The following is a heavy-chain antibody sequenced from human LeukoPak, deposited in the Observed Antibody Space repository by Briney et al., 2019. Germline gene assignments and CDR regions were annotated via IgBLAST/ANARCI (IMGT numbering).Heavy chain of an antibody. D-gene: IGHD2-2*01. CDR3: ARNGCSSSTCKTE. CDR2: IYYSGST. V-gene: IGHV4-61*08. Sequence: SQTLSLTCTVSGGSISSGGYYWSWIRQPPGKGLEWIGYIYYSGSTNYNPSLKSRVTISVDTSKNQFSLKLSSVTAADTAVYYCARNGCSSSTCKTEWGQGTLVIVSS. CDR1: GGSISSGGYY. J-gene: IGHJ4*02.